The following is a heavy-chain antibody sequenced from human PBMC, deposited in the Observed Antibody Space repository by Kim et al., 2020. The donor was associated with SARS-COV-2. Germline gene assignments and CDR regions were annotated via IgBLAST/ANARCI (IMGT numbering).Heavy chain of an antibody. CDR3: AKDQPSSGWPTFDS. Sequence: ANSAKGRFTVSRDNNRNTLDLKMNSLTAEDTALYFCAKDQPSSGWPTFDSWGQGTLVTVSS. V-gene: IGHV3-23*01. D-gene: IGHD6-19*01. J-gene: IGHJ4*02.